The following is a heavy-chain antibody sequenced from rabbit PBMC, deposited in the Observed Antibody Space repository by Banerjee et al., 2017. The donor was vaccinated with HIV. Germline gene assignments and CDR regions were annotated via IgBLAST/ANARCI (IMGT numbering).Heavy chain of an antibody. V-gene: IGHV1S47*01. CDR2: IDPVFGST. D-gene: IGHD2-1*01. CDR3: VRVSYDDYGDFHNL. J-gene: IGHJ4*01. CDR1: GFDFSSYG. Sequence: QEQLVESGGGLVQPGGSLKLSCKASGFDFSSYGVSWVRQAPGKGLEWIGYIDPVFGSTYYASWVNGRFTISSHNAQNTLYLQLNSLTAADTATYFCVRVSYDDYGDFHNLWGPGTLVTVS.